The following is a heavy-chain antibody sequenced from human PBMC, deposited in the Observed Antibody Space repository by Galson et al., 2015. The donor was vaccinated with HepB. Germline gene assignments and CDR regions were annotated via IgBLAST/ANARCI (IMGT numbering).Heavy chain of an antibody. D-gene: IGHD3-10*01. J-gene: IGHJ4*02. Sequence: PALVKPTQTLTLTCTFSVFSLTTNRLGVGWIRQPPGKALEWLALIYGDDDKRYSPSLKNRLTITKDTSKNQVVLTMTNVDPVDTATYYCAHFYGSGTSYPYYFDSWGQGALVTVSS. CDR3: AHFYGSGTSYPYYFDS. CDR2: IYGDDDK. V-gene: IGHV2-5*02. CDR1: VFSLTTNRLG.